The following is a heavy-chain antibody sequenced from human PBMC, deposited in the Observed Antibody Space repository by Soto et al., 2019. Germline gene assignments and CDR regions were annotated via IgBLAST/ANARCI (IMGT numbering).Heavy chain of an antibody. CDR2: VNPDGSRT. J-gene: IGHJ6*02. Sequence: GSLRLSCIGSGFTLRSFWMHWVRQGPGKGLTWVVRVNPDGSRTTYADSVKGRFTISRDNAENTLFLEMSSLRVEDTGVYHCAGNTYHGLDVWGQGTTVTVSS. V-gene: IGHV3-74*01. D-gene: IGHD2-21*01. CDR3: AGNTYHGLDV. CDR1: GFTLRSFW.